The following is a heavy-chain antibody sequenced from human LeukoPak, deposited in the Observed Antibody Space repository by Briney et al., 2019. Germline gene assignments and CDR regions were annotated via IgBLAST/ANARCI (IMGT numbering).Heavy chain of an antibody. CDR2: IIPIFGTA. J-gene: IGHJ4*02. V-gene: IGHV1-69*13. D-gene: IGHD6-19*01. CDR3: ARPAVAGLYYFDY. Sequence: EASVKASCKASGGTFTSYAISWVRQVPGQGLEWMGGIIPIFGTANYAQKFQGRVTITADESTSTAYMELSSLRSEDTAVYYCARPAVAGLYYFDYWGQGTLVTVSS. CDR1: GGTFTSYA.